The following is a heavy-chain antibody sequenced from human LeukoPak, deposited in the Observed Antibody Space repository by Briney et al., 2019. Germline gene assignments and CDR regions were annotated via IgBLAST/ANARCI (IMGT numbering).Heavy chain of an antibody. D-gene: IGHD3-22*01. CDR1: GYSFTGYY. CDR3: ARDQPYYFDSSGPMNYFDY. J-gene: IGHJ4*02. Sequence: ASVKVSCKTSGYSFTGYYIHWVGQAPGQGLEWMGWINHSNGGTIFAQKFPGRVNMTRHTSVNTAEMELRRLTSHDTAVYYCARDQPYYFDSSGPMNYFDYWGQGTLVTVSS. V-gene: IGHV1-2*02. CDR2: INHSNGGT.